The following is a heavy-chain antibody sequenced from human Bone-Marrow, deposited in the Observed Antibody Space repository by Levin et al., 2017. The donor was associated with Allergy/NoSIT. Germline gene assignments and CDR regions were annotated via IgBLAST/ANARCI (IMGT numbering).Heavy chain of an antibody. CDR2: ISSSGSTI. V-gene: IGHV3-11*01. J-gene: IGHJ4*02. Sequence: GGSLRLSCAASGFTFSDYYMSWIRQAPGKGLEWVSYISSSGSTIYYADSVKGRFTISRDNAKNSLYLQMNSLRAEDTAVYYCARSLVVVFGVVRESYWGQGTLVTVSS. CDR1: GFTFSDYY. CDR3: ARSLVVVFGVVRESY. D-gene: IGHD3-3*01.